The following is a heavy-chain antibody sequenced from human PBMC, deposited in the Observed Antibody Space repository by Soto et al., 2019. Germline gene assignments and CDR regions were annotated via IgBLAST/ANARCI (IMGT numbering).Heavy chain of an antibody. V-gene: IGHV4-59*08. CDR3: ARQPGGRYGWDY. CDR1: GGSMSGYF. CDR2: IHYTGST. J-gene: IGHJ4*02. D-gene: IGHD6-19*01. Sequence: SETLSLTCTVSGGSMSGYFWSWIRQPPGKGLEWIAYIHYTGSTNYNSSLMSRVTISIETSKNQFSLNLNSVTAADTAVYYCARQPGGRYGWDYWGQGTLVTVPQ.